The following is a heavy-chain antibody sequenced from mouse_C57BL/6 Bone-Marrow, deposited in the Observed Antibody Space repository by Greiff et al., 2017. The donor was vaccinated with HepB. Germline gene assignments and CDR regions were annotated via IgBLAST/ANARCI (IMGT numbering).Heavy chain of an antibody. CDR1: GYTFTSYW. Sequence: VQLQQPGAELVRPGTSVKLSCKASGYTFTSYWMHWVKQRPGQGLEWIGVIDPSDSYTNYNQKFKGKATLTVDTSASTAYMQLSSLTSKDSAVYYCARDPAVVAPFAYWGQGTLVTVSA. J-gene: IGHJ3*01. V-gene: IGHV1-59*01. CDR2: IDPSDSYT. CDR3: ARDPAVVAPFAY. D-gene: IGHD1-1*01.